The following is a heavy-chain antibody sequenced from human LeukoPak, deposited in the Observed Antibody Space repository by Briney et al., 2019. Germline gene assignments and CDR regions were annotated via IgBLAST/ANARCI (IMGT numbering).Heavy chain of an antibody. CDR1: GGSISSSSFY. J-gene: IGHJ3*02. D-gene: IGHD3-10*01. Sequence: SETLSLTCTVSGGSISSSSFYWGWIRQPPGKGLEWIGYIYYSGSTNYNPSLKSRVTISVDTSKNQFSLKLSSVTAADTAVYYCARFGVEFGDAFDIWGQGTMVTVSS. V-gene: IGHV4-61*05. CDR2: IYYSGST. CDR3: ARFGVEFGDAFDI.